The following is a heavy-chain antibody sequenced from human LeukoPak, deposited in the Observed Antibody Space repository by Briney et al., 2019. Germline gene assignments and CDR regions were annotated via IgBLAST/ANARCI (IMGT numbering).Heavy chain of an antibody. CDR3: ARFSDYGGNLFLGY. J-gene: IGHJ4*02. Sequence: PSETLSLTCTVSGGSISSHYWSWIRQPPGKGLEWIGYIYYSGSTNYNPSLKSRVTISVDTSKNQFSLKLSSVTAADTAVYYCARFSDYGGNLFLGYWGQGTLVTVSS. D-gene: IGHD4-23*01. V-gene: IGHV4-59*11. CDR1: GGSISSHY. CDR2: IYYSGST.